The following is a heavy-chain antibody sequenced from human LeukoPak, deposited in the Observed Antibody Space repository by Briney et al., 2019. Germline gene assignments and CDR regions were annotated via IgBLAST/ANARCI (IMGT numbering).Heavy chain of an antibody. J-gene: IGHJ4*02. V-gene: IGHV3-11*01. CDR3: ARRTSHSYFDY. Sequence: PGGSLRLSCAASGFTFSDYYMSWIRQTPGKGLEWISYISGSGTTIYSADSLKGRFTISRDAAKNSLFLQMNSLRDEDTAVYYCARRTSHSYFDYWGQGTLVNVSS. CDR2: ISGSGTTI. D-gene: IGHD2-2*01. CDR1: GFTFSDYY.